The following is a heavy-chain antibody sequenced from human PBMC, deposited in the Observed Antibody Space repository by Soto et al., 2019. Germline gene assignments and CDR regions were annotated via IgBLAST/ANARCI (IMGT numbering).Heavy chain of an antibody. CDR3: ARNGTYSASLSQYSGMDV. D-gene: IGHD1-26*01. CDR2: IVPMLGTP. CDR1: GGTFDNFI. V-gene: IGHV1-69*13. J-gene: IGHJ6*02. Sequence: SVTVSCKASGGTFDNFILNWVRQTPGRGLEWMGGIVPMLGTPTYAEKFKGRVTISATGSTSTMYMEVTSLRSEDTAIYYCARNGTYSASLSQYSGMDVWGQGTTVTVSS.